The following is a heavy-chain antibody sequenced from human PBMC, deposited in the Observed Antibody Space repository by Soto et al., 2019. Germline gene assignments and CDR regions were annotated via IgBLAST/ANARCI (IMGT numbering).Heavy chain of an antibody. CDR2: INAGNGNT. J-gene: IGHJ4*02. D-gene: IGHD6-19*01. CDR3: ARDGAVAGDSNFDY. Sequence: ASVKVSCKASGYTFTRYAMHWVRQAPGQRLEWMGWINAGNGNTKYSQKFQGRVTMTTDTSARTAYMELSSLRSEDTAVYYCARDGAVAGDSNFDYWGQGTLVTVSS. CDR1: GYTFTRYA. V-gene: IGHV1-3*01.